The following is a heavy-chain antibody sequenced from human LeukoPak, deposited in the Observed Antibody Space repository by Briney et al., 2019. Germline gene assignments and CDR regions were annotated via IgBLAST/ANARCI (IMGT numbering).Heavy chain of an antibody. CDR3: ARSPYDFWSGYRDAFDI. V-gene: IGHV1-46*01. Sequence: ASVKVSCKAFGYTFTSYYMHWVRQAPGQGLEWMGVINPSGGSTSYAQKFPGRVTMTRDTSISTAYMELSRLRSDDTAVYYCARSPYDFWSGYRDAFDIWGQGTMVTVSS. CDR1: GYTFTSYY. J-gene: IGHJ3*02. CDR2: INPSGGST. D-gene: IGHD3-3*01.